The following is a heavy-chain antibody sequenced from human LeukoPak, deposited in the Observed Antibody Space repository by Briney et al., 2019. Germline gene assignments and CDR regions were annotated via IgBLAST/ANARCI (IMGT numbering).Heavy chain of an antibody. CDR3: ARGSVEMATIDAYYFDY. CDR1: GFTFSSYW. D-gene: IGHD5-24*01. J-gene: IGHJ4*02. CDR2: IKQDGSEK. Sequence: GGSLRLSCAASGFTFSSYWMSWVRQAPGKGLEWVANIKQDGSEKYYVDSVKGRFTISRDNAKNSLYLQMNSLRAEDTAVYYCARGSVEMATIDAYYFDYWGQGTLVTVSS. V-gene: IGHV3-7*03.